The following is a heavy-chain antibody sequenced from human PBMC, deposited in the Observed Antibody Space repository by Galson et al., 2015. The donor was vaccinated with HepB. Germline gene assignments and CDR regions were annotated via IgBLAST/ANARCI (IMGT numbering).Heavy chain of an antibody. CDR2: ISDSGGST. Sequence: SLRLSCAASGFTFSSYAMSWVRQAPGKGLEWVSAISDSGGSTYYADSVKGRFTISRDNSKNTLYLQMNSLRAEDTAVYYCAKAGCSSTSCYQYWGQGTLVTVSS. D-gene: IGHD2-2*01. J-gene: IGHJ4*02. CDR3: AKAGCSSTSCYQY. CDR1: GFTFSSYA. V-gene: IGHV3-23*01.